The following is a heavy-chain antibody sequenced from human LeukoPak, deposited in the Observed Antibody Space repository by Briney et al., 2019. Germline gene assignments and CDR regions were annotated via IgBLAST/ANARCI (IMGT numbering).Heavy chain of an antibody. CDR2: IYDSGST. Sequence: SETLSPSRAVSGGSISGYYWTWIRQPPGKGLEWIGYIYDSGSTNQNPSFKRRVTISLDTSKNQFSLKLNSVTTADTAVYYCARNRDARILGHWGQGIMASVSS. D-gene: IGHD5-24*01. V-gene: IGHV4-59*01. J-gene: IGHJ4*02. CDR1: GGSISGYY. CDR3: ARNRDARILGH.